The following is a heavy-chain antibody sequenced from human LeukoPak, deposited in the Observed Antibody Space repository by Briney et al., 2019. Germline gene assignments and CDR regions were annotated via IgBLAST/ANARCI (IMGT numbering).Heavy chain of an antibody. CDR1: GYTFTCYY. V-gene: IGHV1-2*02. Sequence: ASVTVSCTSSGYTFTCYYMHWVRQAPGQGLEWMGWINPNSGGTNYGQKFQGRVTMTRDTSISTAYMELSRLRSDDTAVYYCARLRQQQLVRRWFDPWGQGTLVTVSS. CDR2: INPNSGGT. J-gene: IGHJ5*02. CDR3: ARLRQQQLVRRWFDP. D-gene: IGHD6-13*01.